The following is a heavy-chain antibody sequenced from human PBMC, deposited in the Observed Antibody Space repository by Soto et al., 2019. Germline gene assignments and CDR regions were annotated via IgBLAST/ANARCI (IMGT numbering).Heavy chain of an antibody. D-gene: IGHD6-6*01. Sequence: SETLSLTCTVSGGSVSSGSYYWSWIRQPPGKGLEWIGYIYYSGSTNYNPSLKSRVTISVDTSKNQFSLKLSSVTAADTAVYYCARDGSPIAAPPNRWFDPWGQGTLVTVSS. CDR1: GGSVSSGSYY. CDR2: IYYSGST. CDR3: ARDGSPIAAPPNRWFDP. V-gene: IGHV4-61*01. J-gene: IGHJ5*02.